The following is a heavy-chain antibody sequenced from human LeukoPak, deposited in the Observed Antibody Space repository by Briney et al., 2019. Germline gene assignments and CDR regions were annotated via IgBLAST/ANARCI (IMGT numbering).Heavy chain of an antibody. CDR3: ARPECSSTSCYKAY. Sequence: ASVKVSCKASGYTFTGYYMHWVRQAPGQGLEWMGWINPNSGGTNYAQKFQGRVTMTRDTSISTAYMELSRLRSDDTAVYYCARPECSSTSCYKAYWGQGTLVTVSS. J-gene: IGHJ4*02. CDR2: INPNSGGT. D-gene: IGHD2-2*02. CDR1: GYTFTGYY. V-gene: IGHV1-2*02.